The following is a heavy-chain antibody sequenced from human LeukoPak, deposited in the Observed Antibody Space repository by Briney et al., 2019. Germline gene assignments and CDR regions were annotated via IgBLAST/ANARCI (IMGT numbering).Heavy chain of an antibody. CDR3: AGEINYYDSSGYYPDWAFDI. J-gene: IGHJ3*02. D-gene: IGHD3-22*01. Sequence: ASVKVSCKASGGTFSSYAISWVRQAPGQGLEWMGGIIPIFGTANYAQKFQGRVTITADESTSTAYMELSSLRSEDTAVYYCAGEINYYDSSGYYPDWAFDIWGQGTMVTVSS. CDR2: IIPIFGTA. CDR1: GGTFSSYA. V-gene: IGHV1-69*13.